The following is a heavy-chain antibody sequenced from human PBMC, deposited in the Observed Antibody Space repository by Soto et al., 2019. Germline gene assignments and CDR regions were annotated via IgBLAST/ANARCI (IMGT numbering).Heavy chain of an antibody. D-gene: IGHD3-10*01. CDR3: AKDRVHIDY. Sequence: QVQLVESGGGVVQPGRSLRLSCAASGFTFSSYGMHWVRQAPGKGLEWVAVISYDGSNKYYADSVKGRFTISRDNSNNTLYLQMNSLRAEDTAVYYCAKDRVHIDYWGQGTLVTVSS. V-gene: IGHV3-30*18. J-gene: IGHJ4*02. CDR1: GFTFSSYG. CDR2: ISYDGSNK.